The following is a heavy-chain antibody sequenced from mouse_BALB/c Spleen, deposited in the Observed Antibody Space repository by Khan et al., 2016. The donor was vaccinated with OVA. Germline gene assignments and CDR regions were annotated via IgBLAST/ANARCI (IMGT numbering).Heavy chain of an antibody. Sequence: EVELVESGGDLVKPGGSLKLSCAASGFTFSTYGMCWVRQTPDKRLEWVATVSTGGSYTYYPDSVKGRFTISRDNAKNTLYLQMKGLKAEDTAMFYCTRLAYCYGSGGFAYWGQGTLVTVSA. CDR2: VSTGGSYT. J-gene: IGHJ3*01. V-gene: IGHV5-6*01. D-gene: IGHD1-1*01. CDR3: TRLAYCYGSGGFAY. CDR1: GFTFSTYG.